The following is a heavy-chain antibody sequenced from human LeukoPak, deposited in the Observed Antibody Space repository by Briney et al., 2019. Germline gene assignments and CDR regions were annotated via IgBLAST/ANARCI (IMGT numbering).Heavy chain of an antibody. Sequence: GRSLRLSCAASGFNFPIYSMHWVRQAPGKGLEWVGGVSFDGSQRHSADSAKGRFIISRDNSRSTLFLQMDSLRADDTAVYYCARSSIAAPRHKEYFQHWGQGTLVTVSS. D-gene: IGHD6-6*01. J-gene: IGHJ1*01. V-gene: IGHV3-30*04. CDR2: VSFDGSQR. CDR1: GFNFPIYS. CDR3: ARSSIAAPRHKEYFQH.